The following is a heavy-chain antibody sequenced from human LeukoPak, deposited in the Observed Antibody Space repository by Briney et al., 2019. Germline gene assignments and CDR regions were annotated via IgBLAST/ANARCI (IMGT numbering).Heavy chain of an antibody. J-gene: IGHJ4*02. CDR3: ARSREYYDILTGYYREDYFDY. CDR1: GGSISSYY. D-gene: IGHD3-9*01. Sequence: SETLSLTCTVSGGSISSYYWSWIRQPPGKGLEWIAYISDIGSINYNPSLKSRVTISLDTSKNQFSLKLSSVTAADTAVYYCARSREYYDILTGYYREDYFDYWGQGTLVTVSS. CDR2: ISDIGSI. V-gene: IGHV4-59*08.